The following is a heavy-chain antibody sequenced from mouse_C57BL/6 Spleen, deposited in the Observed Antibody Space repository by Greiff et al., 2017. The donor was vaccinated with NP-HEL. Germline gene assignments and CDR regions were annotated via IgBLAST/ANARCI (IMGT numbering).Heavy chain of an antibody. Sequence: VQLQQSGPELVKPGASVKISCKASGYSFTGYYMNWVKQSPEKSLEWIGEINPSTGGTTYNQKFKAKATLTVDKSSSTAYMQLKSLTSEDSAVYYCARRAADWGQGTLVTVSA. CDR2: INPSTGGT. CDR1: GYSFTGYY. D-gene: IGHD3-3*01. J-gene: IGHJ3*01. CDR3: ARRAAD. V-gene: IGHV1-42*01.